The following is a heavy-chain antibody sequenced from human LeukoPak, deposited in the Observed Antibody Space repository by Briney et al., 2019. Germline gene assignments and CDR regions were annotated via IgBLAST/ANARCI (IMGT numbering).Heavy chain of an antibody. CDR1: GFTFSSYT. V-gene: IGHV3-15*07. J-gene: IGHJ4*02. CDR3: ITPLPYSAQ. D-gene: IGHD2-21*01. Sequence: GGSLRLSCAASGFTFSSYTTNWVSQARGKGLEWVGRIKPKTDGETTEYAAPVKDRFSIPRDDSKSMMYLQMNSLKTEDTAVYYCITPLPYSAQGGQGTLVTVSS. CDR2: IKPKTDGETT.